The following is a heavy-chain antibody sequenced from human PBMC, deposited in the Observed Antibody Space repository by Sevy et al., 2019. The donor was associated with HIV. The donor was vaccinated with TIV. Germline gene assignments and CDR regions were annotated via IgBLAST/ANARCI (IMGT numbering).Heavy chain of an antibody. J-gene: IGHJ4*02. CDR1: GYSINNGYY. D-gene: IGHD6-13*01. CDR2: TYHSGST. CDR3: ARDIASVDY. Sequence: SETLSLTCTVSGYSINNGYYWGWIRQPPGKGLEWIGTTYHSGSTYYNPSLESRVTISVDTSKNQFSLNLTSVTAADTAVYYCARDIASVDYWGQGTLVTVSS. V-gene: IGHV4-38-2*02.